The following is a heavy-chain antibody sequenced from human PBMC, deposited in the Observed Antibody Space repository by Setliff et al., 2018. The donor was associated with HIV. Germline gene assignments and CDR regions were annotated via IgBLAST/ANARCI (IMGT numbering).Heavy chain of an antibody. CDR3: ARESPSSSWFYFDF. Sequence: SETLSLTCTVSGGSISSYYWSWIRQPAGKGLEWIGEINHRGSTNYNPSLKSRVTVSVDTSKNQFSLKLGSVTAADTAVYYCARESPSSSWFYFDFWGQGTLVTVSS. CDR2: INHRGST. D-gene: IGHD6-13*01. V-gene: IGHV4-34*01. J-gene: IGHJ4*02. CDR1: GGSISSYY.